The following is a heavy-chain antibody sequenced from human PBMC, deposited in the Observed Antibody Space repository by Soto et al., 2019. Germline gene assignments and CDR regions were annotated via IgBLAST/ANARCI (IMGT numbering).Heavy chain of an antibody. CDR1: GGSISSYY. J-gene: IGHJ4*02. CDR2: IYYSGST. V-gene: IGHV4-59*01. CDR3: ARVSFEELPGGSYYYFDY. Sequence: SETLSLTCTVSGGSISSYYWSWIRQPPGKGLEWIGYIYYSGSTNYNPSLKSRVTISVDTSKNQFSLKLSSVTAADTAVYYCARVSFEELPGGSYYYFDYWGQGTLVTVSS. D-gene: IGHD1-26*01.